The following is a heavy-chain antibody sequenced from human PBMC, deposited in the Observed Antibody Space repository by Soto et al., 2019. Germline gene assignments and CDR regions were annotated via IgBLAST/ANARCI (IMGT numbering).Heavy chain of an antibody. CDR3: AGGLRGFGELAIDY. CDR1: GGTFSSYT. V-gene: IGHV1-69*02. CDR2: IIPILGIA. Sequence: QVPLVQSGAEVKKPGSSVKVPCKASGGTFSSYTISWVRQAPGQGLEWMGRIIPILGIANYAQKFQGRVKITAEKAASAAYMELSSLRSEDTAVYDCAGGLRGFGELAIDYWGQGSLVTVGS. D-gene: IGHD3-10*01. J-gene: IGHJ4*02.